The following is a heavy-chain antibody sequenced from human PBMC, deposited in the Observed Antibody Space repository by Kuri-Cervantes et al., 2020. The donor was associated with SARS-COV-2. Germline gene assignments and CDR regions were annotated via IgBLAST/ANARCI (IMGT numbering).Heavy chain of an antibody. CDR3: ARVYGGPLDY. J-gene: IGHJ4*02. Sequence: GGSLRLSCKASGYTFTSYDINWVRPATGQGLEWMGWMNPNSGNTGYAQKFQGRVTITRNTSISTAYMELSSLRSEDTAVYYCARVYGGPLDYWGQGTLVTVSS. CDR1: GYTFTSYD. V-gene: IGHV1-8*03. CDR2: MNPNSGNT. D-gene: IGHD4-23*01.